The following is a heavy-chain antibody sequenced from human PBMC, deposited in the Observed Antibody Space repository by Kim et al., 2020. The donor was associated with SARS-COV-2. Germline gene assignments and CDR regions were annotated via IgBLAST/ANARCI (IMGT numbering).Heavy chain of an antibody. Sequence: SETLSLTCTVSGGSISSSSYYWGWIRQPPGKGLEWIGSIYYSGSTYYNPSLKSRVTISVDTSKNQFSLKLSSVTAADTAVYYCARQSMEYNWNYAVPQSYGMDVWGQGTTVTVSS. J-gene: IGHJ6*02. CDR3: ARQSMEYNWNYAVPQSYGMDV. V-gene: IGHV4-39*01. CDR2: IYYSGST. CDR1: GGSISSSSYY. D-gene: IGHD1-7*01.